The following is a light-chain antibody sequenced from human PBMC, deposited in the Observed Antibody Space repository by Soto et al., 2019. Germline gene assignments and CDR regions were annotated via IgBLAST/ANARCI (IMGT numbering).Light chain of an antibody. V-gene: IGKV3-15*01. CDR2: GAA. CDR1: QSVSSN. Sequence: EIVMTQSPATLSVSPGDGATLSCRASQSVSSNLARYQQKPGQAPRLVFYGAATRATGIPARFSGSGSGTEFTLTISSLQSEDFAVYYCQQYNNWPYTFGQGTKLEIK. J-gene: IGKJ2*01. CDR3: QQYNNWPYT.